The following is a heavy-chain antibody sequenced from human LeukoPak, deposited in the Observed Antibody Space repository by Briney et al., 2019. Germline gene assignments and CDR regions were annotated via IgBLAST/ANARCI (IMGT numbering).Heavy chain of an antibody. CDR2: ISSSGSTI. CDR1: GFSFSSYA. D-gene: IGHD3-10*01. J-gene: IGHJ4*02. CDR3: AREDYYGSGSYSDY. Sequence: PGGSLRLSCAASGFSFSSYAMSWVRQAPGKGLEWVSYISSSGSTIYYADSVKGRFTISRDNAKNSLYLQMNSLRAEDTAVYYCAREDYYGSGSYSDYWGQGTLVTVSS. V-gene: IGHV3-48*03.